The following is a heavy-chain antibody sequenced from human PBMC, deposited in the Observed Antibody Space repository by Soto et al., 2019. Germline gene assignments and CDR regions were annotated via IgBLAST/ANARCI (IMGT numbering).Heavy chain of an antibody. Sequence: GGSLRLSCAASGFTFSSYAMSWVRQAPGKGLEWVSAISGSGGSTYYANSVKGRFTISRDNLKNTLYLEMNSLGAEDTAVYYFAKDPTIFGVVGNWFDPWGQGTLVTVSS. J-gene: IGHJ5*02. CDR3: AKDPTIFGVVGNWFDP. CDR2: ISGSGGST. CDR1: GFTFSSYA. V-gene: IGHV3-23*01. D-gene: IGHD3-3*01.